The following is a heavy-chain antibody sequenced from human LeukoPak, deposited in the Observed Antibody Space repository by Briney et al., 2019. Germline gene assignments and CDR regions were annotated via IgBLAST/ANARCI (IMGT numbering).Heavy chain of an antibody. CDR2: ISYSGST. V-gene: IGHV4-59*01. J-gene: IGHJ5*02. CDR1: GGSISNYY. Sequence: PSETLSLTCTVSGGSISNYYLSWIRQPPAKGLEWIGYISYSGSTNYNPSLKSRVTISVDTSKNQFSLKLRSVTTADTAVYYCARALLRPWFDPWGQGTLVTVSS. CDR3: ARALLRPWFDP. D-gene: IGHD3-16*01.